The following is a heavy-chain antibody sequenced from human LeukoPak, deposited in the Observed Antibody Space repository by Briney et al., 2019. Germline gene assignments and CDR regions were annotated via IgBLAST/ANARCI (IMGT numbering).Heavy chain of an antibody. CDR1: GFTFSSYA. V-gene: IGHV3-23*01. CDR3: AKDSSGWYHYFDY. J-gene: IGHJ4*02. Sequence: GGSLRLSCAASGFTFSSYAMSWVRQAPGKGLEWVSAISGSGGSTYYADPVKGRFTISRDNSKNTLYLQMNSLRAEDTAVYYCAKDSSGWYHYFDYWGQGTLVTVSS. CDR2: ISGSGGST. D-gene: IGHD6-19*01.